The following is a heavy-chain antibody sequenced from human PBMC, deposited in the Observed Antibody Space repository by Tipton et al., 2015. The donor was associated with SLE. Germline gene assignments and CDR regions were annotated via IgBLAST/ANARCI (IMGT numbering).Heavy chain of an antibody. D-gene: IGHD2-2*01. J-gene: IGHJ4*02. CDR2: IYHSGST. V-gene: IGHV4-38-2*02. Sequence: TLSLTCTVSGASVSSGYYWGWIRQPPGKGLEWIGSIYHSGSTYYNPSLKSRVTISVDTSKNQFSLKLSSVTAADTAVYYCARGDIVVVPAAYYFDYWGQGTLVTVSS. CDR3: ARGDIVVVPAAYYFDY. CDR1: GASVSSGYY.